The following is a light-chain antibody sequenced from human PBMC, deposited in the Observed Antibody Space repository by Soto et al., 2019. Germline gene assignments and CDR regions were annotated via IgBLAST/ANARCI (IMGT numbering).Light chain of an antibody. V-gene: IGKV3-15*01. CDR1: QSVSSN. CDR3: QPYNNLSS. J-gene: IGKJ4*01. Sequence: EIVMTQSPATLSVSPGERATLSCRASQSVSSNFACYQQKPGHAPRLLIYGASTRATGILARFSGSGSGTDFTLTISSLQSEDFAVYYCQPYNNLSSFAGGTKVAIK. CDR2: GAS.